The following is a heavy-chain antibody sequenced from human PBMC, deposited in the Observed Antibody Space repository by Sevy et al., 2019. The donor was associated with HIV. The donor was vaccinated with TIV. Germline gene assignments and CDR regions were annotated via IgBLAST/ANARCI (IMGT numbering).Heavy chain of an antibody. CDR3: ARERYDSNWYGLESGNDALDV. Sequence: SETLSLTCTVSGGSISSYYWSRIRQPPGKGLEWIGYFYYSGDTDYNSSLKNRVTISVDKSKNQLSLRLSSVTAADTAVYYCARERYDSNWYGLESGNDALDVWGQGTLVTVSS. CDR1: GGSISSYY. J-gene: IGHJ3*01. D-gene: IGHD4-4*01. CDR2: FYYSGDT. V-gene: IGHV4-59*01.